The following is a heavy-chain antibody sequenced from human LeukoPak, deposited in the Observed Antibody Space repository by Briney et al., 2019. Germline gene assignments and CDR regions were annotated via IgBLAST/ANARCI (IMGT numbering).Heavy chain of an antibody. CDR1: GFTFSSYA. D-gene: IGHD3-22*01. CDR3: AKVVRGYYYDSSGYYYFDY. Sequence: GGSLRLSCAASGFTFSSYAMSWVRQAPGKGLEWVSAISGSGGSTYYADSVKGRFTISRDNPKNTLYLQMNSLRAEDTAVYYCAKVVRGYYYDSSGYYYFDYWGQGTLVTVSS. J-gene: IGHJ4*02. V-gene: IGHV3-23*01. CDR2: ISGSGGST.